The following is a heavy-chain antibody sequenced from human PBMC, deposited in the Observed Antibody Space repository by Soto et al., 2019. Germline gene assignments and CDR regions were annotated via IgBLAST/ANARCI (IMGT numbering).Heavy chain of an antibody. CDR1: GFTFSSYG. J-gene: IGHJ4*02. Sequence: QVQLVESGGGVVQPGRSLRLPCAASGFTFSSYGMHWVRQAPGKGLEWVAVIWYDGSNKYYADSVKGRFTISRDNSKNTLYLQMNSLRAEDTAVYYCAREPGSGWSFDYWGQGTLVTVSS. CDR2: IWYDGSNK. CDR3: AREPGSGWSFDY. V-gene: IGHV3-33*01. D-gene: IGHD6-19*01.